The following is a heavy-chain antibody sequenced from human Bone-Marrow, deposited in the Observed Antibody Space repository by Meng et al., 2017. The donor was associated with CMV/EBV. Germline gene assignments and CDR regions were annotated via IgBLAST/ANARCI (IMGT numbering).Heavy chain of an antibody. Sequence: QVQLVQGGAEGSTLVDLVMMACKGSGYSFTGYYMHWARQAPGQGLEWIGWINPNSGCTNYAQKLQGRVTMTRETSISIAHMELSRLRSDDTAVYYCVGGMVEYYFDYWGQGTLVTVSS. CDR2: INPNSGCT. CDR1: GYSFTGYY. V-gene: IGHV1-2*02. J-gene: IGHJ4*02. D-gene: IGHD2-8*01. CDR3: VGGMVEYYFDY.